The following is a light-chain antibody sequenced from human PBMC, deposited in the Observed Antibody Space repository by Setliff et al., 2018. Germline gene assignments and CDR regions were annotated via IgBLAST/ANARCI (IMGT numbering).Light chain of an antibody. CDR1: QDINDR. CDR3: HQFDNVPYT. V-gene: IGKV1-33*01. J-gene: IGKJ2*01. Sequence: DTQLTQFPSSLSAFVGDRVTITCQASQDINDRLVWYQQRPGRPPKLLIYVATNLEGGVPSRFSGSGSGTDFSLTINSLQPEDVATYYCHQFDNVPYTFGQGTKVDIK. CDR2: VAT.